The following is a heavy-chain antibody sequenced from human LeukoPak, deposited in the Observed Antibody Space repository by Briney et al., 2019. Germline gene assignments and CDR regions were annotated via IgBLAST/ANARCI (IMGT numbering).Heavy chain of an antibody. CDR3: AKDSAPMGFGELLGAFDI. J-gene: IGHJ3*02. V-gene: IGHV3-30*18. Sequence: PGRSLRLSCAASGFTFSSYGMHWVRQAPGKGLEWVAVISYDGSNKYYADSVKGRFTISRDNSKNTLYLQMNSLRAEDTAVYYCAKDSAPMGFGELLGAFDIWGQGTMVTVSS. CDR2: ISYDGSNK. D-gene: IGHD3-10*01. CDR1: GFTFSSYG.